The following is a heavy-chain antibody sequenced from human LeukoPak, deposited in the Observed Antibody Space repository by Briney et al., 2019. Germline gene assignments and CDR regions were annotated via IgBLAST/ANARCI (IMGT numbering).Heavy chain of an antibody. D-gene: IGHD3-3*01. CDR1: GYTFTSYD. Sequence: GASVKVSCKASGYTFTSYDINWVRQATGQGLEWMGWMNPNSGNTGYAQKFQGRVTMTRNTSISTAYMELSSLRSEDTAVYYCARGGTEILEWLLYNYYYYMDVWGKGTTVTVSS. V-gene: IGHV1-8*01. CDR3: ARGGTEILEWLLYNYYYYMDV. CDR2: MNPNSGNT. J-gene: IGHJ6*03.